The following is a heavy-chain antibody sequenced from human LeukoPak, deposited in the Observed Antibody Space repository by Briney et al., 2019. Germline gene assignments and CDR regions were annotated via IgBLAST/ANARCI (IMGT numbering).Heavy chain of an antibody. CDR2: INPSGGST. Sequence: ASVTVSCTASGYTFTSYYMHWVRQAPGQGLEWMGIINPSGGSTSYAQKFQGRVTMTRDTSTSTVYMELCSLRSEDTAVYYCARDGRGVPNYFDYWGQGTLVTVSS. J-gene: IGHJ4*02. CDR3: ARDGRGVPNYFDY. V-gene: IGHV1-46*01. D-gene: IGHD1-26*01. CDR1: GYTFTSYY.